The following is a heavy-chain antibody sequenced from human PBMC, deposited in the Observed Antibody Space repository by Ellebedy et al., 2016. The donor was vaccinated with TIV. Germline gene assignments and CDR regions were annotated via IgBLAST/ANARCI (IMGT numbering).Heavy chain of an antibody. Sequence: GESLKISCVASGFTFSNFDMHWVRQAPGKGLEWLARISYDGRSQYYADSVKGRFTISRDNSKQTVYLEMSSLRPEDTAVFYCAKLDSYDFLTGGDNWGLGTRVTVSS. CDR3: AKLDSYDFLTGGDN. D-gene: IGHD3-9*01. J-gene: IGHJ4*02. CDR1: GFTFSNFD. V-gene: IGHV3-30*18. CDR2: ISYDGRSQ.